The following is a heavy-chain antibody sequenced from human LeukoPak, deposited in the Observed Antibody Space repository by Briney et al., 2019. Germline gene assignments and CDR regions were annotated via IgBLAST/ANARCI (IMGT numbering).Heavy chain of an antibody. J-gene: IGHJ3*02. V-gene: IGHV3-74*01. CDR2: INSYGSST. D-gene: IGHD6-19*01. CDR1: GFTFSDYW. Sequence: GGSLRLSCAASGFTFSDYWMHWVRQAPGKGLVWVSRINSYGSSTSYVDSVKGRFTISRDNAKNMVYLQMNSLRAEDTAVYYCARGSCSACNGNVFEMGGQGTMVTVSS. CDR3: ARGSCSACNGNVFEM.